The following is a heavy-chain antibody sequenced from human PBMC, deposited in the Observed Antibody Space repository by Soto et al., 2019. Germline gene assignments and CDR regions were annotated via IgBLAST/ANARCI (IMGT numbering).Heavy chain of an antibody. D-gene: IGHD1-26*01. V-gene: IGHV1-46*01. Sequence: VASVKVSCKAPRDTFTSYYINWVRQAPGQGLEWMGVINPHGGSTAYAQKFKGRVTLTRDTSASTVYMEVSSLTSEDTAMYYCARSSGGNFGIIIEGTNWFAPWGPGTLVIVSS. CDR1: RDTFTSYY. CDR2: INPHGGST. CDR3: ARSSGGNFGIIIEGTNWFAP. J-gene: IGHJ5*02.